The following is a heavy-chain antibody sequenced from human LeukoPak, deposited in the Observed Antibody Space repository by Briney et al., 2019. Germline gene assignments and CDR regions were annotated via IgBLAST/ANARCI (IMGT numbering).Heavy chain of an antibody. CDR2: IYYSGST. J-gene: IGHJ4*02. CDR3: ARDLFLVK. Sequence: SSETLSLTCTVSGISISSSNSYWGWIRQPPGKGLEWIGYIYYSGSTNYNPSLKSRVTISVDTSKNQFSLKLSSVTAADTAVYYCARDLFLVKWGQGTLVTVSS. V-gene: IGHV4-61*05. D-gene: IGHD3-3*01. CDR1: GISISSSNSY.